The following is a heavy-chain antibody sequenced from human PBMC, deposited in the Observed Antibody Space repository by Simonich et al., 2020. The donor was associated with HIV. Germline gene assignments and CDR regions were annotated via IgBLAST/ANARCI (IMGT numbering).Heavy chain of an antibody. J-gene: IGHJ4*02. CDR3: ARGTVTGGDARFDY. V-gene: IGHV4-34*01. CDR2: INHSGIT. D-gene: IGHD4-17*01. CDR1: GGSFSGYY. Sequence: QVQLHQWGAGLLKPSETLSLTCAVYGGSFSGYYWTWIRQSPGKGLEWIGEINHSGITNFNPTLKSGFTISLDTSKIQFSLKLNSVTAADTAVYYCARGTVTGGDARFDYWGQGTLVTVSS.